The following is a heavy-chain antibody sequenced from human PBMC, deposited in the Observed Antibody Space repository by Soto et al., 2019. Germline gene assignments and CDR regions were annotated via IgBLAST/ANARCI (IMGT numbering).Heavy chain of an antibody. CDR1: GDSISNNNW. V-gene: IGHV4-4*02. J-gene: IGHJ4*02. Sequence: QVQLQESGPGLVKSSGTLSLTCAVSGDSISNNNWWSWVRQPPGKGLEWIGEIYHSGSTNYKPSLKSRVTISVDKSNNQFSLKLSSVTAADTAVYYCARSTVTEDCWGQGTLVTVSS. CDR2: IYHSGST. D-gene: IGHD4-17*01. CDR3: ARSTVTEDC.